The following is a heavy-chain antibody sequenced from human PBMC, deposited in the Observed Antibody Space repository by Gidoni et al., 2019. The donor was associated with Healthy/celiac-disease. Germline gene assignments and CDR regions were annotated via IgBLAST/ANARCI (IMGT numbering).Heavy chain of an antibody. CDR1: GYTFTGYY. V-gene: IGHV1-2*04. CDR2: SNPNSGGT. Sequence: QVQLVQSRAEVKTPGASVTVSCKASGYTFTGYYMHWLRQAPGQGLEWMGWSNPNSGGTNYAQKFQGWVTMTRDTSISTAYMELGRLRSDDTAVYYCARGGALSSYGYLEDYWGQGTLVTVSS. J-gene: IGHJ4*02. CDR3: ARGGALSSYGYLEDY. D-gene: IGHD5-18*01.